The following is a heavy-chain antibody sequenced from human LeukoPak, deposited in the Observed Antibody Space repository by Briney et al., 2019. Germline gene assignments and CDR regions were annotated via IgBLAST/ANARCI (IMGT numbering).Heavy chain of an antibody. CDR2: IIPIFGTA. J-gene: IGHJ6*03. Sequence: GASVKVSCKASGGTFSSYAISWVRQAPGQGLEWMGGIIPIFGTANYAQKFQGRVTITADESTSTAYMELSSLRSEDTAVYYCARGYGKVTTSNYYYYYYMDVWGKGTTVTVSS. CDR1: GGTFSSYA. D-gene: IGHD3-16*01. CDR3: ARGYGKVTTSNYYYYYYMDV. V-gene: IGHV1-69*13.